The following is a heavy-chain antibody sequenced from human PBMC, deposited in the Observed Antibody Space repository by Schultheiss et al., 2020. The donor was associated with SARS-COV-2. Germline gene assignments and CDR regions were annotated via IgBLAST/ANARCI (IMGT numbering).Heavy chain of an antibody. CDR3: ARVASGSYYSWFDP. D-gene: IGHD1-26*01. J-gene: IGHJ5*02. Sequence: GGSLRLSCAASGFTFSSYAMHWVRQAPGKGLEWVAVIYSDGRTYYADSVKGRFTISRDNSNNTVYLQMNSLRAEDTAVYYCARVASGSYYSWFDPWGQGTLVTVSS. CDR2: IYSDGRT. V-gene: IGHV3-66*01. CDR1: GFTFSSYA.